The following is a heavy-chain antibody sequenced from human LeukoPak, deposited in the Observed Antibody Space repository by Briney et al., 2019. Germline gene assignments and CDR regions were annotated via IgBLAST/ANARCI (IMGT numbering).Heavy chain of an antibody. J-gene: IGHJ4*02. CDR1: GYTFTSYA. CDR2: ISAYNGNT. Sequence: ASVKVSCKASGYTFTSYAISWVRQAPGQGLEWMGWISAYNGNTNYAQKFQGRVTMTTDTSTSTAYMELRSLRSDDTAVYYCARDRGRWELLSLGYWGQGTLVTVSS. CDR3: ARDRGRWELLSLGY. V-gene: IGHV1-18*01. D-gene: IGHD1-26*01.